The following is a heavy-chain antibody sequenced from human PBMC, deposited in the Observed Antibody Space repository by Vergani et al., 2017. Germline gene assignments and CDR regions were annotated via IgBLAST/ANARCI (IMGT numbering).Heavy chain of an antibody. V-gene: IGHV4-39*01. Sequence: QLQLQESGPGLVKPSETLSLTCTVSGGSISSSSYYWGWIRQPPGKGLEWIGSIYYSGSTYYNPSLKSRVTISGDTSKNQFSLKLSSVTAADTAVYYCSSSPSCGSGSYYLNYYYYYGMDVWGQGTTVTVSS. CDR3: SSSPSCGSGSYYLNYYYYYGMDV. CDR1: GGSISSSSYY. D-gene: IGHD3-10*01. J-gene: IGHJ6*02. CDR2: IYYSGST.